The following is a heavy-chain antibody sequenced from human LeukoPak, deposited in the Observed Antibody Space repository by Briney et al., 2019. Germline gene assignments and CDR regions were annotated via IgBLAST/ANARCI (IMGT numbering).Heavy chain of an antibody. D-gene: IGHD3-3*01. CDR3: ATAYYDFWSGYYRKGFFDY. CDR2: INHSGST. Sequence: PSETLSLTCAVYGGSFSGYYWSWIRQPPGKGLEWTGEINHSGSTNYNPSLKSRVTISVDTSKNQFSLKLSSVTAADTAVYYCATAYYDFWSGYYRKGFFDYWGQGTLVTVSS. V-gene: IGHV4-34*01. CDR1: GGSFSGYY. J-gene: IGHJ4*02.